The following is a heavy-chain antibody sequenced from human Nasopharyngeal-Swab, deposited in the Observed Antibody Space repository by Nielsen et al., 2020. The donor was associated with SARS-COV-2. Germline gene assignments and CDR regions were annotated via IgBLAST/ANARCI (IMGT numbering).Heavy chain of an antibody. V-gene: IGHV3-30-3*01. J-gene: IGHJ4*02. CDR1: GFTFSSYA. CDR2: ISYDGSNK. D-gene: IGHD1-26*01. CDR3: ARPSSGSYQSYFDY. Sequence: SLKISCAASGFTFSSYAMHWVRQAPGKGLEWVAVISYDGSNKYYADSVKGRFTISRDNSKNTLYLQMNSLRAEDTAVYYCARPSSGSYQSYFDYWGQGTLATVSS.